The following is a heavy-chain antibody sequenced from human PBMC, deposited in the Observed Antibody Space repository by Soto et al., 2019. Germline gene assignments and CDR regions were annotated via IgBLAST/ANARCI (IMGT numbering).Heavy chain of an antibody. Sequence: QAHLVQSGPEVKKPGASVKVSCKGSGYIFTSYGIAWVRQAPGQGLEWMGWISAHNGKTEYAQKFQSRVTVTRDTSTSTAYLELRSLRSDDTALYYCARGRYGDYWGQGALVTVSP. J-gene: IGHJ4*02. CDR3: ARGRYGDY. V-gene: IGHV1-18*01. CDR1: GYIFTSYG. CDR2: ISAHNGKT. D-gene: IGHD4-17*01.